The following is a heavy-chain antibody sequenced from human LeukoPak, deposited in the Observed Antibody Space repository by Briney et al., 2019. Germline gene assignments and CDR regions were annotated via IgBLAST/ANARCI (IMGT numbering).Heavy chain of an antibody. CDR3: ASPRGYYDFWSGSGVYYYYYMDV. V-gene: IGHV4-39*01. Sequence: SETLSLTCTVSGGSLSSSSYYWGWIRQPPGKGREWLGSIYYSGCTYYNPSLKSRVSISVDTSKNQFSLKLSSVTGADTAVYYCASPRGYYDFWSGSGVYYYYYMDVWGKETTVTVSS. CDR2: IYYSGCT. J-gene: IGHJ6*03. CDR1: GGSLSSSSYY. D-gene: IGHD3-3*01.